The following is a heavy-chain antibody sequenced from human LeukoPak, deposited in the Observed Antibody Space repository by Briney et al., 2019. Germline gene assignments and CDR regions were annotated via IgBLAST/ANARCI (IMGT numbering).Heavy chain of an antibody. D-gene: IGHD4-11*01. CDR2: INPNSGGT. J-gene: IGHJ5*02. Sequence: GASVKVSCKASGYTFTGYYMHWVRQAPGQGLEWMGWINPNSGGTNYAQKFQGRVTMTRDTSISTAYMELSRLRSDDTAVYYCARDPDYSKDNWFDPCGQGTLVTVSS. CDR3: ARDPDYSKDNWFDP. CDR1: GYTFTGYY. V-gene: IGHV1-2*02.